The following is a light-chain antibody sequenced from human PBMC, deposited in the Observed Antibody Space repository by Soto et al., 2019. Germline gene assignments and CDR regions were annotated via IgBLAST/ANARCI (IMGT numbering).Light chain of an antibody. CDR3: QQRYNWPPLT. V-gene: IGKV3-11*01. Sequence: EIVLTQSPATLSLSPGERATLSCRASQSVGSSLAWYQQKPGQAPRLLVYDASNRATGIPARFSSSGSETDFTLTISSLEPEDFAIYYCQQRYNWPPLTFGGGTKVEIK. CDR1: QSVGSS. CDR2: DAS. J-gene: IGKJ4*01.